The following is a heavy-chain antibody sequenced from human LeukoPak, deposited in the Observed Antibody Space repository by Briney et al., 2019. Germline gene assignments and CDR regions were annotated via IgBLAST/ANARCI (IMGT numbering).Heavy chain of an antibody. CDR3: AKHRGYSYGSLGMDV. CDR2: ISYDGSNK. J-gene: IGHJ6*02. D-gene: IGHD5-18*01. CDR1: GFTFSSYG. V-gene: IGHV3-30*18. Sequence: GRSLRLSCAASGFTFSSYGMHWVRQAPGKGLEWVAVISYDGSNKYYADSVKGRFTISRDNSKNTLYLQMNSLRAENTAVYYCAKHRGYSYGSLGMDVWGQGTTVTVSS.